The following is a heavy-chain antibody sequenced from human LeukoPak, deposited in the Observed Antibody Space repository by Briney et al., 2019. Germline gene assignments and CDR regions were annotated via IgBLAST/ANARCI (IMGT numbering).Heavy chain of an antibody. CDR1: GFTFSSYA. D-gene: IGHD2-2*01. Sequence: GGSLRLSCAASGFTFSSYAMNWVRQAPGKGLEWVSAISGSGGSTYYADSVKGRFTISRDNAKNSLYLQMNSLRAEDTAVYYCARDLYQGCSSTSCQYYYYYYGMDVWGQGTTVTVSS. J-gene: IGHJ6*02. CDR2: ISGSGGST. V-gene: IGHV3-23*01. CDR3: ARDLYQGCSSTSCQYYYYYYGMDV.